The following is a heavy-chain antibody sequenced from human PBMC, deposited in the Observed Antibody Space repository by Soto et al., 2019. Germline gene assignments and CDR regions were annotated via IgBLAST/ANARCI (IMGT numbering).Heavy chain of an antibody. CDR3: ARVKVPAAILGAFDL. Sequence: PSVKVSCKASGYTFSTYGITWVLQAPGQGLEWMGWINPLKGDTNSAARFQDRLTMTTDTSTRTAYMELRSLTSDDTAVYYCARVKVPAAILGAFDLWGQGTVVTVS. V-gene: IGHV1-18*01. CDR1: GYTFSTYG. J-gene: IGHJ3*01. D-gene: IGHD2-2*02. CDR2: INPLKGDT.